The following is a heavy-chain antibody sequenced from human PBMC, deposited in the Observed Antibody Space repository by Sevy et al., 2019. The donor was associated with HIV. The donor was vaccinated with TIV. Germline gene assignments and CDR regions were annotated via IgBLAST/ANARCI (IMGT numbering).Heavy chain of an antibody. CDR2: ISAYNGNT. V-gene: IGHV1-18*01. CDR3: ASGYNKNYYYGMYV. CDR1: GYTFTSYG. J-gene: IGHJ6*02. Sequence: ASVKVSCKASGYTFTSYGISWVRQAPGQGLEWMGWISAYNGNTNYAQKLQGRVTMTTDTSTSTAYMELRSLRSDDTAVYYCASGYNKNYYYGMYVWGQGTTVTVSS. D-gene: IGHD1-1*01.